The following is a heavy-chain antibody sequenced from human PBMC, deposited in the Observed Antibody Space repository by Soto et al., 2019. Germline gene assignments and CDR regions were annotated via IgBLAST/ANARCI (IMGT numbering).Heavy chain of an antibody. CDR1: GYTFTTYG. V-gene: IGHV1-18*04. J-gene: IGHJ6*02. CDR3: ARDGERDTGLNFYYYLHGMDA. CDR2: ISPYNGTT. D-gene: IGHD1-1*01. Sequence: ASVKVSCKASGYTFTTYGISWVRQAPGQGLEWMGWISPYNGTTKYAEKFQGEMTMTTDTATSTAYMDLRSLRSDDTAVYYCARDGERDTGLNFYYYLHGMDAWGQGTRVAVSS.